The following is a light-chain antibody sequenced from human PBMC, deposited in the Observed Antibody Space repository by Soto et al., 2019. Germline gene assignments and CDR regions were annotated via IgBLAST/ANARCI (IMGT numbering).Light chain of an antibody. CDR2: QYF. CDR1: SSNIGSNT. CDR3: QSYDNSLSAWV. Sequence: QSVLTQPPSASGTPGQRVTISCSGSSSNIGSNTVNWYQQLPGTAPKLLIYQYFSRPSGVPDRFSGSKSGTSASLAITGLQAEDEADYYCQSYDNSLSAWVFGGGTKLTVL. V-gene: IGLV1-44*01. J-gene: IGLJ3*02.